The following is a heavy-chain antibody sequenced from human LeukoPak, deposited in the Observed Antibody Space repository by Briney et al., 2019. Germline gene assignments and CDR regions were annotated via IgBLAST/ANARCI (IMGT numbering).Heavy chain of an antibody. CDR1: GFTFSSYG. D-gene: IGHD4-17*01. V-gene: IGHV3-33*06. Sequence: GRSLRLSCVASGFTFSSYGIHWVRQAPGKGLEWVAVIWYDGSKKYYADSVKGRFTISRDNSKNTLYLQMYSPRDEDTAVYYCAKALLRSDRAYYFDYWGQGTLVTVSS. J-gene: IGHJ4*02. CDR2: IWYDGSKK. CDR3: AKALLRSDRAYYFDY.